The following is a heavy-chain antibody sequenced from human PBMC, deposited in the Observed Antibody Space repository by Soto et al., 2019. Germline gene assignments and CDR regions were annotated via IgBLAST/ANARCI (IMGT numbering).Heavy chain of an antibody. CDR3: ARHVYYYDSKPSKYFQH. J-gene: IGHJ1*01. D-gene: IGHD3-22*01. V-gene: IGHV5-51*01. Sequence: GESLKISCKASGYSFTNYWIGWVRQMPGKGLEWMGIIYPGDSDTKYSPSFQGQVTISADKSINTAYLQWSSLKASDTAVYYCARHVYYYDSKPSKYFQHWGQGTLVTVSS. CDR2: IYPGDSDT. CDR1: GYSFTNYW.